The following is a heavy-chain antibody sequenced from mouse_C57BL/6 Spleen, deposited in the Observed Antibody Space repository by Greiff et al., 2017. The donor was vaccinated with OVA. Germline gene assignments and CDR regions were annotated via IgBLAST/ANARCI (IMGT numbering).Heavy chain of an antibody. D-gene: IGHD3-2*02. CDR2: IDPEDGET. V-gene: IGHV14-2*01. Sequence: VQLQQSGAELVKPGASVKLSCTASGFNIKDYYMHWVKQRTEQGLEWIGRIDPEDGETKYAPNFQGKATITADTSSNTAYLQLSSLTSEDTAVYYCARDSSGYAAYWGQGTLVTVSA. CDR3: ARDSSGYAAY. CDR1: GFNIKDYY. J-gene: IGHJ3*01.